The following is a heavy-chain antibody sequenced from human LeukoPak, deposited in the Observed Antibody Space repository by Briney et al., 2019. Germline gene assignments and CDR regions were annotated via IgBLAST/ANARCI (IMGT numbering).Heavy chain of an antibody. J-gene: IGHJ5*02. CDR1: GGSISSYY. D-gene: IGHD3-10*01. CDR3: ARGGVRGVMSWFDP. V-gene: IGHV4-4*07. Sequence: SETLSLTCTVSGGSISSYYWSWIRQPAGKGLEWIGRIYTSGSTNYNPSLKSRVTMSVDTSKNQFSLKLSSVTAADTAVYYCARGGVRGVMSWFDPWGQGTLVTVSS. CDR2: IYTSGST.